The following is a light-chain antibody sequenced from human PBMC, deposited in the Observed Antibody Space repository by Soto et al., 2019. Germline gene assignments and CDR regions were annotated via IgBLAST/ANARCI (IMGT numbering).Light chain of an antibody. V-gene: IGLV2-8*01. Sequence: QSALTQPPSASGSPGQSVTISCTGTISDVGKCDYVSWFQHHPGKAPKLIIYEVSKRPSGVPDRFSGSKSGNTASLTISGLQAEEEADYYCCSYAGTFCVFGTGTKVTVL. CDR3: CSYAGTFCV. J-gene: IGLJ1*01. CDR2: EVS. CDR1: ISDVGKCDY.